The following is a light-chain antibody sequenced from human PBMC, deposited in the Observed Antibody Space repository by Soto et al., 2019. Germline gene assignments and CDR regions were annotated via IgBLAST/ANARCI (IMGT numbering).Light chain of an antibody. CDR1: QSVSSSY. Sequence: EIVLTQSPGTLSLSPGERATLSCRASQSVSSSYLACFQQKPGQAPRLLIYGASSRATGIPDRFSGSGSGTDSTLAISRLEPEDFAVYYCQQYGSSSLTFGQGTKVEIK. V-gene: IGKV3-20*01. J-gene: IGKJ1*01. CDR2: GAS. CDR3: QQYGSSSLT.